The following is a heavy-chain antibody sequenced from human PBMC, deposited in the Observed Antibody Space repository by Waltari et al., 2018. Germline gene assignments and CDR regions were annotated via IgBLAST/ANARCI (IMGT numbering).Heavy chain of an antibody. D-gene: IGHD2-21*01. CDR1: GFTFSDYA. Sequence: EVQLLESGGGLAQPGGSLRLSCAASGFTFSDYAMSWVRQAPGKGLEWVSVVYSGGSTTYYSDSVKGRFTISRDDSKNTMFLQMNSLRAEDTAIYYCAKDLGGTDWSHYFDSWGQGTLIAV. V-gene: IGHV3-23*03. CDR3: AKDLGGTDWSHYFDS. J-gene: IGHJ4*02. CDR2: VYSGGSTT.